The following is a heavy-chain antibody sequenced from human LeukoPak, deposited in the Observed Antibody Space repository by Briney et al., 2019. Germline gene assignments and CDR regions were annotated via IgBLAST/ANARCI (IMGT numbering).Heavy chain of an antibody. V-gene: IGHV4-59*01. Sequence: SETLSLTCTVSGDSISSYYWSWIRQPPGKGPEWIGCIYYSGNTNYNPSLKSRVTTSVDTSKNQVSLKLSSVTAADTAVYYCARVASSWSFDYWGQGTLVTVSS. CDR1: GDSISSYY. J-gene: IGHJ4*02. CDR3: ARVASSWSFDY. D-gene: IGHD6-13*01. CDR2: IYYSGNT.